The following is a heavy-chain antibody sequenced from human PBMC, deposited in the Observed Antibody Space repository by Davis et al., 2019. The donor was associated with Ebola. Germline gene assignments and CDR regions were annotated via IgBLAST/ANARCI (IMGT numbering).Heavy chain of an antibody. CDR2: IIPIFGTA. V-gene: IGHV1-69*13. D-gene: IGHD2-2*01. Sequence: SVKVSCKASGGTFSSYAISWVRQAPGQGLEWMGGIIPIFGTANYAQKFQGRVTITADESTSTVYMELSSLRSEDTAVYYCASSSCSSTSCYYYYYYMDVWGKGTTVTVSS. J-gene: IGHJ6*03. CDR1: GGTFSSYA. CDR3: ASSSCSSTSCYYYYYYMDV.